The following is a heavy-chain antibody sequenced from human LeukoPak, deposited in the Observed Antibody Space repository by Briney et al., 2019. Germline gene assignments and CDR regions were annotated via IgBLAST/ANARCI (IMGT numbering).Heavy chain of an antibody. V-gene: IGHV1-69*13. CDR2: IIPIFGTA. D-gene: IGHD2-2*01. J-gene: IGHJ6*03. Sequence: ASVKVSCKASGGTFSSYAICWVRQAPGQGLEWMGGIIPIFGTANYAQKFQGRVTITADESTSTAYMELSSLRSEDTAVYYCARSRGSGYYYMDVWGKGTTVTVSS. CDR1: GGTFSSYA. CDR3: ARSRGSGYYYMDV.